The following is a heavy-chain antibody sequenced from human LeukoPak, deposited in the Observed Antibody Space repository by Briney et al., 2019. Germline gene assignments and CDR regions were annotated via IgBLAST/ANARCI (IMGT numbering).Heavy chain of an antibody. J-gene: IGHJ4*02. CDR2: SNPNSGGT. CDR3: ARDPEYCSGGSCVPVY. Sequence: GASVKVSCKASGYTFDGYYMHWVRQAPGQGLEWMGWSNPNSGGTNYAQKFQGRVTMTRDTSISTAYMELTRLRSDDTAVYYCARDPEYCSGGSCVPVYWGQGTLVTFSS. CDR1: GYTFDGYY. V-gene: IGHV1-2*02. D-gene: IGHD2-15*01.